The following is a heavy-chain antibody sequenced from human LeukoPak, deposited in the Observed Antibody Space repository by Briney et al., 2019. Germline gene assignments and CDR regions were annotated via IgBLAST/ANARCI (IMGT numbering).Heavy chain of an antibody. J-gene: IGHJ4*02. D-gene: IGHD6-6*01. V-gene: IGHV1-2*02. Sequence: ASVKVSCKASGYTFTGYYMHWVRQAPGQGLEWMGWINPNSGGTNYAQKFQGRVTMTRDTSISTAYMELSRLRSDDTAVYYCARVRYDYSSSFSYFHYWGQRTLVTVSS. CDR2: INPNSGGT. CDR3: ARVRYDYSSSFSYFHY. CDR1: GYTFTGYY.